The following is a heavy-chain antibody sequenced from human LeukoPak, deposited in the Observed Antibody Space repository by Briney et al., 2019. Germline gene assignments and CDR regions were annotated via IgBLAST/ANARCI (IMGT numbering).Heavy chain of an antibody. CDR3: AKEPKSDYGDYPD. Sequence: GGSLRLSCAASGFTFSSYWMHWVRQAPGKGLEWVSGISWNSGSIGYADSVKGRFTISRDNAKNSLYLQMNSLRAEDTALYYCAKEPKSDYGDYPDWGQGTLVTVSS. CDR2: ISWNSGSI. D-gene: IGHD4-17*01. J-gene: IGHJ4*02. V-gene: IGHV3-9*01. CDR1: GFTFSSYW.